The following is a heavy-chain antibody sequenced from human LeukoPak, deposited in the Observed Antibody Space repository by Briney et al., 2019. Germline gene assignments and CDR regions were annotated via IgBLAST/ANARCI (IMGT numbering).Heavy chain of an antibody. CDR3: ARDHYDSRGYYYVGDY. CDR1: GGCISSYY. CDR2: IYYSGST. D-gene: IGHD3-22*01. J-gene: IGHJ4*02. V-gene: IGHV4-59*12. Sequence: SETLSLTCTVSGGCISSYYWSWIRQPPGKGLEWIGYIYYSGSTNYNPSLKSRVTISVDTSKNQFSLKLSSVTAADTAVYYCARDHYDSRGYYYVGDYWGQGTLVTVSS.